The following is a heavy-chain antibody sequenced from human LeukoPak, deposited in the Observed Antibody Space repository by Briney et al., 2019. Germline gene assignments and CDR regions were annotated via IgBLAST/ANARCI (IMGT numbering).Heavy chain of an antibody. CDR2: IYYSGST. CDR3: ARGLGGYISKTSLALSFDY. Sequence: SETLSLTCTVSGGSISSSSYYWGWIRQPPGKGLEWIGSIYYSGSTCYNPSLKSRVTISVDTSKNQFSLKLSSVTAADTAVYYCARGLGGYISKTSLALSFDYWGQGTLVTVSS. D-gene: IGHD5-12*01. V-gene: IGHV4-39*07. J-gene: IGHJ4*02. CDR1: GGSISSSSYY.